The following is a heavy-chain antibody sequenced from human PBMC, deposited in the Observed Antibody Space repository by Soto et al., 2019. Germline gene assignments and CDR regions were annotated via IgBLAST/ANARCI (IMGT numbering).Heavy chain of an antibody. V-gene: IGHV3-23*01. CDR2: ISGSGGST. CDR1: GFTFSSYA. Sequence: SGFTFSSYAMSWVRQAPGKGLEWVSAISGSGGSTYYADSVKGRFTISRDNAKNSLYLQMNSLRAEDTAVYYCARDYYYDSSGYYAGFDYWGQGTLVTVSS. J-gene: IGHJ4*02. D-gene: IGHD3-22*01. CDR3: ARDYYYDSSGYYAGFDY.